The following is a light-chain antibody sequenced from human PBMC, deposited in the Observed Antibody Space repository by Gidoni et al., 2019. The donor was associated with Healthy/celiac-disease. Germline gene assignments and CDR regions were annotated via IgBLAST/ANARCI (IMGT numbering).Light chain of an antibody. CDR3: CSYAGSYAV. V-gene: IGLV2-11*01. CDR1: SSDVGGYTY. Sequence: QSALTQPRSVSGSPGQSVPISCTGTSSDVGGYTYVSWYQQHPGKAPKLMIYDVSKRPSGVPDRFSGSKSGNTASLTISGLQAEDEADYCCCSYAGSYAVFGGGTKLTVL. CDR2: DVS. J-gene: IGLJ3*02.